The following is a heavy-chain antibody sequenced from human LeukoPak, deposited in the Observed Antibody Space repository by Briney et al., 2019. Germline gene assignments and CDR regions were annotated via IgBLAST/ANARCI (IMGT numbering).Heavy chain of an antibody. J-gene: IGHJ4*02. CDR2: IYYSGST. Sequence: PSETLSLTCAVYGGSFSGYYRSWIRQPPGKGLEWIGYIYYSGSTNYNPSLKSRVTISVDTSKNQFSLKLSSVTAADTAVYYCARAPITIFGVVIMGTAGYFDYWGQGTLVTVSS. CDR3: ARAPITIFGVVIMGTAGYFDY. V-gene: IGHV4-59*01. CDR1: GGSFSGYY. D-gene: IGHD3-3*01.